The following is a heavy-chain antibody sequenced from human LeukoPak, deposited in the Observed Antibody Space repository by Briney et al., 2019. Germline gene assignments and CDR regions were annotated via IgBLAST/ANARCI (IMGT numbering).Heavy chain of an antibody. CDR1: GFTFSSHS. Sequence: GGSLRLSCAASGFTFSSHSMNWVRQAPGKGLEWVSYISSSSSTIYYADSVKGRFTISRDNAKNSLYLQMNSLRAEDTAVYYCARDETGTGYYYYGMDVWGQGTTVTVSS. D-gene: IGHD2-8*02. CDR3: ARDETGTGYYYYGMDV. V-gene: IGHV3-48*01. J-gene: IGHJ6*02. CDR2: ISSSSSTI.